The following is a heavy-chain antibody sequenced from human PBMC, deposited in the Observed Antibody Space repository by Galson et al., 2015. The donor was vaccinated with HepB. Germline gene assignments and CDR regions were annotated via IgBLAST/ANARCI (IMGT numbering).Heavy chain of an antibody. D-gene: IGHD3-22*01. V-gene: IGHV4-39*01. CDR1: GGSVNSRSSY. CDR2: ISYSGTT. Sequence: ENLSLTCAVSGGSVNSRSSYWGWIRQAPGKGLEWIGFISYSGTTYYNPSLESRVLISVDMTKNLFSLNLSSVTAADTALYYCVRRLAFVITDFDNWGQGTLVLVSS. J-gene: IGHJ4*02. CDR3: VRRLAFVITDFDN.